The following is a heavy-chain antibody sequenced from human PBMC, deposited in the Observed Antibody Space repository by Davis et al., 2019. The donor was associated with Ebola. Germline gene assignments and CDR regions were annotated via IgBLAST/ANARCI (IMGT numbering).Heavy chain of an antibody. CDR1: GGTFSSYA. CDR2: IIPILGIA. J-gene: IGHJ4*02. Sequence: SVKVSCKASGGTFSSYAISWVRQAPGQGLEWMGRIIPILGIANYAQKFQGRVTITADKSTSTAYMELSSLRSEDTAVYYCARVLGNYYDSSMGYWGQGTLVTVSS. CDR3: ARVLGNYYDSSMGY. V-gene: IGHV1-69*04. D-gene: IGHD3-22*01.